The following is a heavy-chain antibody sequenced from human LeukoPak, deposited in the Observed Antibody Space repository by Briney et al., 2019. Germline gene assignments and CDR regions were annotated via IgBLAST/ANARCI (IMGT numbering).Heavy chain of an antibody. CDR3: TSGPSGWTEYFQH. J-gene: IGHJ1*01. Sequence: GGSLRLSCAASGFSFSDSTMHWVRQASEKGLEWVARIRSKANTYATAYAASVKGRFTTSRDDSSDTAYLQMDSLKTEDTAVYYCTSGPSGWTEYFQHWGRGTLVTVS. CDR1: GFSFSDST. CDR2: IRSKANTYAT. D-gene: IGHD6-19*01. V-gene: IGHV3-73*01.